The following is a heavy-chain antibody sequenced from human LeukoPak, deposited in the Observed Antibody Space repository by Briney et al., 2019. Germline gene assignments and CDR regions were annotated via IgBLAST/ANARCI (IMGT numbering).Heavy chain of an antibody. V-gene: IGHV3-9*01. Sequence: PGGSLRLSCAASGFTFDDYAMHWVRQAPGKGLEWVSGISWNSGSIGYADSVKGRFTISRDNAKNSLYLQMNSLRAEDTALYYCAKDMSGGLRSWEYSDYWGQGTLVTVSS. D-gene: IGHD4-17*01. J-gene: IGHJ4*02. CDR3: AKDMSGGLRSWEYSDY. CDR2: ISWNSGSI. CDR1: GFTFDDYA.